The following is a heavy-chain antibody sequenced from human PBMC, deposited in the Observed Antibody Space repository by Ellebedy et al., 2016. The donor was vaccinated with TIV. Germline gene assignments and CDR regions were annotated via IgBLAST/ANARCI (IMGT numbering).Heavy chain of an antibody. D-gene: IGHD4-17*01. J-gene: IGHJ4*02. CDR2: ISYDGSNK. CDR1: GFTFSSYG. V-gene: IGHV3-30*18. CDR3: AKDYGESVGIDY. Sequence: GGSLRLXXTASGFTFSSYGMHWVRQAPGKGLEWVAVISYDGSNKYYADSVKGRFTISRDNSKNTLYLQMNSLRAEDTAVYYCAKDYGESVGIDYWGQGTLVTVSS.